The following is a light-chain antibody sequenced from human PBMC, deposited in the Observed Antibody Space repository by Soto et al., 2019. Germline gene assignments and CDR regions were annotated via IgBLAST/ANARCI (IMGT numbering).Light chain of an antibody. CDR2: GTS. Sequence: EIVLTQSPGTLSLSPGERATLSCRVSQSVNGHLAWYQQRPGQAPRLLIYGTSTRATDVPLRFSGGGSGTEFTLTISSLQSEDFAVYFCHQYFDWPRGTFGQGTKLEI. J-gene: IGKJ1*01. CDR3: HQYFDWPRGT. V-gene: IGKV3-15*01. CDR1: QSVNGH.